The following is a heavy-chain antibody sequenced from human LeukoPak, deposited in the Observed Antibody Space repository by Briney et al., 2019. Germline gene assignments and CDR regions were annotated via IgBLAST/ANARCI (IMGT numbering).Heavy chain of an antibody. D-gene: IGHD3-9*01. CDR2: INPNSGGT. CDR1: GYTFTGYY. CDR3: ARGFHDILTGANWFDP. J-gene: IGHJ5*02. V-gene: IGHV1-2*02. Sequence: ASVKVSGKASGYTFTGYYMHWVRQAPGQGLEWMGWINPNSGGTNYAQKFQGRVTMTRDTSISTAYMELSRLRSDDTAVYYCARGFHDILTGANWFDPWGQGTLVTVSS.